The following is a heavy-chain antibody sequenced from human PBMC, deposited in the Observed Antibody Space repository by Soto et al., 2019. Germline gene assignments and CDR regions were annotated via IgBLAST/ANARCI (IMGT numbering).Heavy chain of an antibody. D-gene: IGHD5-12*01. J-gene: IGHJ6*02. CDR2: ISYDGAYK. CDR1: GFTFNNFA. V-gene: IGHV3-30*14. Sequence: LRLSCAASGFTFNNFAMHWVRQAPGKGLEWVAFISYDGAYKYYADSVRGRFTVYRDNSKSTLFLQMNSLKFEDTAVYVCANEVDVAFSSLQYGMDVWGRGTTVTVSS. CDR3: ANEVDVAFSSLQYGMDV.